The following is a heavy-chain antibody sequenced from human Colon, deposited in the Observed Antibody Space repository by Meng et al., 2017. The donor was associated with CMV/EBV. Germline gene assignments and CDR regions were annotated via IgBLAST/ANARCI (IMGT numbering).Heavy chain of an antibody. D-gene: IGHD2-2*01. Sequence: GGSLRLSCAASEFTFEDYAMHWVRQTPGKGLEWVLGITWNNQTVGYADSVKGRFTISRDHAKSSLFLQMDSLRVEDTALYFCAKDRVPAATNLRSDAFDIWGQGTLVTVSS. J-gene: IGHJ3*02. CDR1: EFTFEDYA. CDR3: AKDRVPAATNLRSDAFDI. CDR2: ITWNNQTV. V-gene: IGHV3-9*01.